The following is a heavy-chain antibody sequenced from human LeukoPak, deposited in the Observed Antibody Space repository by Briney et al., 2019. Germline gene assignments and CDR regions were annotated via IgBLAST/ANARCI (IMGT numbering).Heavy chain of an antibody. CDR1: GFTSSSYG. J-gene: IGHJ4*02. Sequence: GGSLRLSCAASGFTSSSYGMHWVRQAPGKGLEWVAFIRYDGSNKYYADSVKGRFTISRDNSKNTLYLQMNSLRAEDTAVYYCAKDTAPGSIVGATEYFDYWGQGTLVTVSS. CDR2: IRYDGSNK. D-gene: IGHD1-26*01. CDR3: AKDTAPGSIVGATEYFDY. V-gene: IGHV3-30*02.